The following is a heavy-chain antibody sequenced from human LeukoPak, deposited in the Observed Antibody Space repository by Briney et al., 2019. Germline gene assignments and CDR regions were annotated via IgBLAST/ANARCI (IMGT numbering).Heavy chain of an antibody. CDR1: GFTFSSYE. Sequence: GGSLRLSCAASGFTFSSYEMNWVRQAPGKGLEWVSYISSSGSTINYADSVKGRFTISRDNAKNSLYLQMNSLRAEDTAVYYCARYVLRYFDWLPYFDYWGQGTLVTVSS. D-gene: IGHD3-9*01. CDR2: ISSSGSTI. J-gene: IGHJ4*02. CDR3: ARYVLRYFDWLPYFDY. V-gene: IGHV3-48*03.